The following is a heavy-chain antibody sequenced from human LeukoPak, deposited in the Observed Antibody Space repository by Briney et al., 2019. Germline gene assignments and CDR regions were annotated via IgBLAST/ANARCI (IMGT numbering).Heavy chain of an antibody. V-gene: IGHV1-46*01. CDR2: INPSGGST. CDR1: GYTFSGYY. D-gene: IGHD4-17*01. Sequence: ASVKVSCKAFGYTFSGYYMHWVRQAPGQGPEWMGIINPSGGSTSYAQKFQGRVTMTRDTSTSTVYMELTSLRSEDTAVYYCARDSGLTTVTPKYYFDYWGQGTLVTVSS. CDR3: ARDSGLTTVTPKYYFDY. J-gene: IGHJ4*02.